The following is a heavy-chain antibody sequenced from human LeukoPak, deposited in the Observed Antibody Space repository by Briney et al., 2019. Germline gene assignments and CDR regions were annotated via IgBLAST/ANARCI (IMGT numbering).Heavy chain of an antibody. CDR1: GGSISSYY. V-gene: IGHV4-59*05. D-gene: IGHD3-3*01. CDR2: IHYSGNT. Sequence: SETLSLTCTVSGGSISSYYWSWIRQPPGKGLEWIGGIHYSGNTYYNPSLKSRVTISVDTSKNQFSLKLSSVTAADTAVYYCARLGAGPTYYDFWSGYSSFYFDYWGQGTLVTVSS. CDR3: ARLGAGPTYYDFWSGYSSFYFDY. J-gene: IGHJ4*02.